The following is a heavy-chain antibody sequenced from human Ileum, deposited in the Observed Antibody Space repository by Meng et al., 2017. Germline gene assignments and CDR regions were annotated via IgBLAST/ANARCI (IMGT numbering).Heavy chain of an antibody. CDR3: AKEGYSSGSAGILNY. J-gene: IGHJ4*02. D-gene: IGHD3-22*01. CDR1: GFTLSTSV. Sequence: QVQLVESGGGVGPPGRSQRLSCEAVGFTLSTSVMHWVRQGPDRGLEWVAAISVDGNAQHYADSVKGRFIISRDNSKHTLSLQMNSLGPDDTAVYFCAKEGYSSGSAGILNYWGQGTLVTVSS. CDR2: ISVDGNAQ. V-gene: IGHV3-30*01.